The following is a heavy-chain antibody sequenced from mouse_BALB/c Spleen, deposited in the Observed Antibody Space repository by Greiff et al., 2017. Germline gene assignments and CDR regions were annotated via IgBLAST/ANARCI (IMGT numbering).Heavy chain of an antibody. CDR1: GYTFTDYV. V-gene: IGHV1-81*01. Sequence: QVQLQQSGPELVKPGASVKMSCKASGYTFTDYVISWVKQRTGQGLEWIGEIYPGSGSTYYNEKFKGKATLTADKSSNTAYMQLSSLTSEDSAVYFCARPIRLDYFDYWGQGTTLTVSS. J-gene: IGHJ2*01. D-gene: IGHD1-3*01. CDR3: ARPIRLDYFDY. CDR2: IYPGSGST.